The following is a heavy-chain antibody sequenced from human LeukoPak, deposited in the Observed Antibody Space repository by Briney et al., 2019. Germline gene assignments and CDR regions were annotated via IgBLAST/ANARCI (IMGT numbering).Heavy chain of an antibody. D-gene: IGHD2-15*01. Sequence: GRSLRLSCAASGFTFSSYGMHWVRQAPGRGLEWVAVICCAGSNKYYAGSVKGRFTISRDNSKYTLYLQMNSLRAEDTAIYYCAKGLDWYCSGGSCYNIDYWGQGTLVTVSS. V-gene: IGHV3-33*06. CDR1: GFTFSSYG. CDR3: AKGLDWYCSGGSCYNIDY. J-gene: IGHJ4*02. CDR2: ICCAGSNK.